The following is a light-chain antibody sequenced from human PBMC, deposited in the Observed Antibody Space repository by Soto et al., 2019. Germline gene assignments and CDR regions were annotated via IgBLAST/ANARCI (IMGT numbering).Light chain of an antibody. CDR1: SSDVGGYNY. CDR2: EVS. J-gene: IGLJ1*01. Sequence: QSVLTQPPSASGSPGQSVTISCTGTSSDVGGYNYVSWYQQQPGKAPKLMISEVSNRPSGVSNRFSGSKSGNTASLIISGLQAEDEADYYCCSFTSITTYVFXTGTKVTVL. CDR3: CSFTSITTYV. V-gene: IGLV2-14*01.